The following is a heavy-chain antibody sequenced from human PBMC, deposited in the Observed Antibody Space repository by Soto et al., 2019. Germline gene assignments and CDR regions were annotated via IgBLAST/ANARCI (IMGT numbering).Heavy chain of an antibody. V-gene: IGHV3-30*18. J-gene: IGHJ6*04. CDR2: ISYDGSDK. CDR1: EFTFSTYV. D-gene: IGHD2-2*01. Sequence: QVQLVESGGGVVQPGRSLRLSCAASEFTFSTYVMHWVRQAPGKGLEWLALISYDGSDKYYAGSVKSRFTISRDNSKNTLYLQMNSLRAEDTAVYYCAKDYQRLYYNYGMDVWGKGTTVTVSS. CDR3: AKDYQRLYYNYGMDV.